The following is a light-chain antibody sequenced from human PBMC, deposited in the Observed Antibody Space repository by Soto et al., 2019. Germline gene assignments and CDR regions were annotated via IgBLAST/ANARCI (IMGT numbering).Light chain of an antibody. V-gene: IGKV3-20*01. J-gene: IGKJ4*01. CDR1: QSISNDY. CDR2: GAS. CDR3: RRYNNWPLT. Sequence: EIVLTQSPGTLSLSPGERATLSCRASQSISNDYLAWYQQKPGQAPRLLIHGASSRAIGIPDRFSGGGSGTEFTLTINSLQSEDFAVYYCRRYNNWPLTFGGGTKVDIK.